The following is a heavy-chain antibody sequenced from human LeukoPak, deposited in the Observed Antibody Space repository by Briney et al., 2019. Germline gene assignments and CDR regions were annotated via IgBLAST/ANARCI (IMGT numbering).Heavy chain of an antibody. CDR2: ISYDGSNK. J-gene: IGHJ4*02. V-gene: IGHV3-30-3*01. CDR3: ARARFGYNRGPFDY. Sequence: GGSLRLSCAASGFTFSNYAIHWVRQAPGKGLEWVAFISYDGSNKHYADSVKGRFTISRDNSKNTLYLQMNSLRPEDAAVYYCARARFGYNRGPFDYWGQGILVTVSS. CDR1: GFTFSNYA. D-gene: IGHD5-24*01.